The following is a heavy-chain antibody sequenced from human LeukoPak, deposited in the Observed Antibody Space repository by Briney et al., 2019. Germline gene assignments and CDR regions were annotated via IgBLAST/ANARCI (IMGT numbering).Heavy chain of an antibody. CDR3: AREGVATIDY. CDR1: GGSISSYY. Sequence: SETLSLTCTVSGGSISSYYWSWIRQPAGRGLEWIGRIYISGSINYNPSLKSRITMSRDTSKNQFSLKLSSVTAADTAVYYCAREGVATIDYWGQGTLVTVSS. J-gene: IGHJ4*02. CDR2: IYISGSI. V-gene: IGHV4-4*07. D-gene: IGHD5-12*01.